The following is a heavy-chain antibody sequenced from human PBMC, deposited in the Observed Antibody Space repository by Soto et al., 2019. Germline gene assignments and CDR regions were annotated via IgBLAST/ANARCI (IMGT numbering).Heavy chain of an antibody. V-gene: IGHV4-39*01. Sequence: QLQLQESGPGLVKPSETLSLTGTVSGGSISSSSYYWGWIRQPPGKGLEWIGSIYYSGSTYYNPSLKSRVTISVDTSKNQFSLKLSSVTAADTAVYYCARYQWLRGFDYWGQGTLVTVSS. CDR1: GGSISSSSYY. D-gene: IGHD5-12*01. CDR2: IYYSGST. J-gene: IGHJ4*02. CDR3: ARYQWLRGFDY.